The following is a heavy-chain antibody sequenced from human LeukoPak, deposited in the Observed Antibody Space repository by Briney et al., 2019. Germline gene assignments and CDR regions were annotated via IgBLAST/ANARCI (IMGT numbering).Heavy chain of an antibody. Sequence: GGSLRLSCAASGFTFSSYAISGVRQAPGKGLEWVSAISGSGGSTYYADSVKGRFTISRDNSKNKLYLQMNSLRAEDTAVYYCAKGLYDFWSGYQYYFDYWGQGTLVTVSS. CDR2: ISGSGGST. J-gene: IGHJ4*02. CDR3: AKGLYDFWSGYQYYFDY. V-gene: IGHV3-23*01. CDR1: GFTFSSYA. D-gene: IGHD3-3*01.